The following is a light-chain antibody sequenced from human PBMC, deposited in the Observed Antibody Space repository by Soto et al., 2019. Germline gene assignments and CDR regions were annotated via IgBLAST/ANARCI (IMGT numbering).Light chain of an antibody. V-gene: IGLV2-14*03. CDR2: DVS. CDR1: SIDVGGYNY. Sequence: QSALTQPASVSGSLGQSITISCTGTSIDVGGYNYVSWYQQHPGQAPKLLIYDVSHRPSGISYRFSGSKSGNTASLTISWLQAEDEDDYYGSSYTGSAALVIFGGGTKLTVL. CDR3: SSYTGSAALVI. J-gene: IGLJ2*01.